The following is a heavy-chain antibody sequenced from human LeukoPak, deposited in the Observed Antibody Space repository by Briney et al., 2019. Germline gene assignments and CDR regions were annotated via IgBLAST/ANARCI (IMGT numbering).Heavy chain of an antibody. D-gene: IGHD4-23*01. Sequence: SETPSLTCTVSGGSISSSSYYWGWIRQPPGKGLEWIGSIYYSGSTYYNPSLKSRVTVSVDTSKNQFSLKLSSVTAADTAVYYCVRSGGHSDFDSWGQGTLVTVSS. V-gene: IGHV4-39*01. CDR1: GGSISSSSYY. J-gene: IGHJ4*02. CDR2: IYYSGST. CDR3: VRSGGHSDFDS.